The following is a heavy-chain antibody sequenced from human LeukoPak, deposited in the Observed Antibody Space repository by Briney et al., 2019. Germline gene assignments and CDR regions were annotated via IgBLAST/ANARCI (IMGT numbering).Heavy chain of an antibody. V-gene: IGHV2-5*01. CDR1: GFSLSTSGVG. CDR2: IYWNDDK. D-gene: IGHD4-11*01. J-gene: IGHJ5*02. Sequence: ESGPTLVKPTQTLTLTCTFSGFSLSTSGVGVGWIRQPPGKALEWLALIYWNDDKRYSPSLKSRLTITKDTSKNQVVPTMTNMDPVDTATYYCAHRRNSNYATTNWFDPWGQGTLVTVSS. CDR3: AHRRNSNYATTNWFDP.